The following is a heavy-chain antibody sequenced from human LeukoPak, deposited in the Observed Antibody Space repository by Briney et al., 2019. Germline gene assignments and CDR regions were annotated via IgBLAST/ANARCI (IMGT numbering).Heavy chain of an antibody. D-gene: IGHD2-15*01. Sequence: GGSLRLSCTASGFTFNSYSMSWVRQAPGKGLEGVSNIRGNGVDTHYADSAKGRFTISRDNSKKTLYLEMNSLRAEDTAVYYCAKGGYTSWFDPWGQGTLVTVSS. J-gene: IGHJ5*02. CDR3: AKGGYTSWFDP. CDR2: IRGNGVDT. V-gene: IGHV3-23*01. CDR1: GFTFNSYS.